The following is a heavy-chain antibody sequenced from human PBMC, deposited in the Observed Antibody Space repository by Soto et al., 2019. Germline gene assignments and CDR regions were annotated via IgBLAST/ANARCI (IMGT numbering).Heavy chain of an antibody. J-gene: IGHJ4*03. Sequence: PSETLSLTCTVSGGSVSSGSYYWSWIRQPPGKGLEWIGYIYYSGSTNYNPSLKSRVTISVDTSKNQFSLKLSSVTAADTAVYYCARGLRGYSLGTQAHGKDDWGQGTMVTVSS. CDR1: GGSVSSGSYY. D-gene: IGHD5-18*01. CDR2: IYYSGST. V-gene: IGHV4-61*01. CDR3: ARGLRGYSLGTQAHGKDD.